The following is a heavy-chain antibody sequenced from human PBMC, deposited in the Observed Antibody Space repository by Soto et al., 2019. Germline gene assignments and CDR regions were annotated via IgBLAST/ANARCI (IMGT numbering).Heavy chain of an antibody. CDR3: ATAYYDSSGYDY. J-gene: IGHJ4*02. D-gene: IGHD3-22*01. V-gene: IGHV3-15*01. Sequence: GGSLRLSCAASGFTFINAWMTWVRQAPGKGLEWVGRVKSQTNGGTTEYAAPVKGRFTISRADSESALYLQMNSLKTEDTAVYYCATAYYDSSGYDYWGPGTLVPVSS. CDR1: GFTFINAW. CDR2: VKSQTNGGTT.